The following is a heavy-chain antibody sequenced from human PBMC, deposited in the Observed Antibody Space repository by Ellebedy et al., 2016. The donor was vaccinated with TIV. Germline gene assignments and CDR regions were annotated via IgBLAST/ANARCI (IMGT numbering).Heavy chain of an antibody. CDR2: IAVYNGHT. J-gene: IGHJ2*01. CDR1: GYTFTRYG. Sequence: ASVKVSXXVSGYTFTRYGMSWVRQAPGQGLEWMGWIAVYNGHTKYAPKFQDRVVMTTETATSTVYMELRSLRSDDTAVYYCARSRLGGGHWYFDFWGRGTLVTVSS. D-gene: IGHD3-10*01. V-gene: IGHV1-18*01. CDR3: ARSRLGGGHWYFDF.